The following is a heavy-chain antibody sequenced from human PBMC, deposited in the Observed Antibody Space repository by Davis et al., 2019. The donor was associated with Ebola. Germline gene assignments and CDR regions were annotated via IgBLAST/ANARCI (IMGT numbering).Heavy chain of an antibody. D-gene: IGHD6-19*01. V-gene: IGHV4-59*01. J-gene: IGHJ4*02. Sequence: MPSETLSLTCSVSGGSISTYYWTWIRQPPGKGLEWIGNIYFGGSTKYDPSLKSRVTISVDTSKNQFSLKLSSVTAADTAVYYCAGGYSSGWYDYWGQGTLVTVSS. CDR3: AGGYSSGWYDY. CDR1: GGSISTYY. CDR2: IYFGGST.